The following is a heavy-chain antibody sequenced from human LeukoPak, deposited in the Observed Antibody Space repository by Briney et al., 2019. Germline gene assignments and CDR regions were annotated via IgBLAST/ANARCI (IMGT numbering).Heavy chain of an antibody. Sequence: SETLSLTCAVSGGSISSSSYYWGWIRQPPGKGLEWIGSIYYSGSTYYNPSLKSRVTISVDTSKNQFSLKLSSVTAADTAVYYCAREIWEAEGFDYWGQGTLVTVSS. CDR1: GGSISSSSYY. V-gene: IGHV4-39*07. J-gene: IGHJ4*02. CDR3: AREIWEAEGFDY. D-gene: IGHD1-26*01. CDR2: IYYSGST.